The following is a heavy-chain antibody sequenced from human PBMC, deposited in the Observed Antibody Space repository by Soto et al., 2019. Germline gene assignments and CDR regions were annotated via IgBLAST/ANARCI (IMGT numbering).Heavy chain of an antibody. V-gene: IGHV3-30*03. CDR1: GFTFSSYG. CDR3: GRCTSTSCHLGSDY. D-gene: IGHD2-2*01. Sequence: QVQLVESGGGVVQPGRSLRLSCAASGFTFSSYGMHWVRQAPGKGLEWVAVISHDGINKYYADSVRGRFTISRDSSTNTLYLQMNSLRAADTAVYYCGRCTSTSCHLGSDYWGQGTLVTVSS. CDR2: ISHDGINK. J-gene: IGHJ4*02.